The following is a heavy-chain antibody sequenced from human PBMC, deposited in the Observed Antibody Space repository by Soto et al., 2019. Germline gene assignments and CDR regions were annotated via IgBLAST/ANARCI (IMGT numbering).Heavy chain of an antibody. J-gene: IGHJ4*02. CDR3: AGGYCTRTSCHDYDN. V-gene: IGHV1-24*01. D-gene: IGHD2-2*01. CDR2: FDPEDGET. CDR1: GYTLSELA. Sequence: ASVKVSCKVSGYTLSELAIQWVRQSPGKGLEWMGGFDPEDGETFYAQKFQGRVTMTEDKSTDTAYMELRSLRSEDTAVYYCAGGYCTRTSCHDYDNWGQGNLVTVSS.